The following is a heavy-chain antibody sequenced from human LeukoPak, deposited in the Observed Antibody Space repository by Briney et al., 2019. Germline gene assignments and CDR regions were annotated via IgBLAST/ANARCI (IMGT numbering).Heavy chain of an antibody. CDR3: ACARTGGAYFDY. V-gene: IGHV3-48*02. CDR2: ISSSGTTI. J-gene: IGHJ4*02. D-gene: IGHD1-1*01. Sequence: PGGSLRLSCAASKFAFSSYAMSWVRQAPGKGLEWVSYISSSGTTIYYADSVKGRFTISRDNAKNSLYLQMNSLRDEDTAVYYCACARTGGAYFDYWGQGTLVTVSS. CDR1: KFAFSSYA.